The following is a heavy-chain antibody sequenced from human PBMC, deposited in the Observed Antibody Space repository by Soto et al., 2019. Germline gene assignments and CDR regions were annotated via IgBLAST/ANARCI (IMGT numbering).Heavy chain of an antibody. CDR1: GFTFSSYW. D-gene: IGHD6-6*01. CDR2: IKQDGSEK. Sequence: GGSLRLSCAASGFTFSSYWMSWVRQAPGKGLEWVANIKQDGSEKYYVDSVKGRFTISRDNAKNSLYLQMNSLRAEDTAVYYCAGGSSSGWNYYYYYMDVWGKGTTVTVSS. V-gene: IGHV3-7*01. J-gene: IGHJ6*03. CDR3: AGGSSSGWNYYYYYMDV.